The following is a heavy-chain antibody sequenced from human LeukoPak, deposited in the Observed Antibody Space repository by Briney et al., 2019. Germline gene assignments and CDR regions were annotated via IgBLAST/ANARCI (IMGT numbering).Heavy chain of an antibody. Sequence: GGSLRLSCTASGFTFGDYAMSWFRQAPGKGLEWVGFIRSKAYGGTTEYAASVKGRFTISRDDSKSIAYLQMNSLKTEDTAVYYCTRVRDSSGYYLEYFQHWGQGTLVTVSS. CDR1: GFTFGDYA. V-gene: IGHV3-49*03. D-gene: IGHD3-22*01. CDR3: TRVRDSSGYYLEYFQH. CDR2: IRSKAYGGTT. J-gene: IGHJ1*01.